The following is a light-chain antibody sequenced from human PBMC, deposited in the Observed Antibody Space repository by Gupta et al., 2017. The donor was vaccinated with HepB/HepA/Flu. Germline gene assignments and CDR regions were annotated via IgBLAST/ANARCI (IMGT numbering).Light chain of an antibody. J-gene: IGKJ1*01. CDR1: QSVSSSY. V-gene: IGKV3-20*01. CDR2: GAS. Sequence: EIVLTQSPGTLSLSPGERATLSCRASQSVSSSYLAWYQQKPGQAPRLLIYGASSRATGIPDRFRGSGYGTDFTLTISRLEPEDFAVYYCQQDVSSPVTFGQGTKVEIK. CDR3: QQDVSSPVT.